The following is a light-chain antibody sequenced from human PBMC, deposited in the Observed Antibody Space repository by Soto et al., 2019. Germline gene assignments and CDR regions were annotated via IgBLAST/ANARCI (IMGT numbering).Light chain of an antibody. J-gene: IGKJ1*01. Sequence: DIQMTQSPSTLSASLGDRVTISCLASQRIATWLSWYQQKPVRAPKLLIYDASSLESWVPLRFSGSGSGTEFTLTISSLQPDDFATYYCQHYESHSRTFGQGTKVDI. CDR2: DAS. V-gene: IGKV1-5*01. CDR3: QHYESHSRT. CDR1: QRIATW.